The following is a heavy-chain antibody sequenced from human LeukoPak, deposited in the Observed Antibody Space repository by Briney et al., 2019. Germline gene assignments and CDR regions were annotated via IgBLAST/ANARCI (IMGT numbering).Heavy chain of an antibody. CDR3: ARHYYDSSGYTLDSRYFQH. CDR1: GGSFSGYY. CDR2: INHSGST. Sequence: TSETLSLTCAVYGGSFSGYYWSWIRQPPGKGLEWIGEINHSGSTNYNPSLKSRVTISVDTSKNQFSLKLSSVTAADTAVYYCARHYYDSSGYTLDSRYFQHWGQGTLVTVSS. D-gene: IGHD3-22*01. J-gene: IGHJ1*01. V-gene: IGHV4-34*01.